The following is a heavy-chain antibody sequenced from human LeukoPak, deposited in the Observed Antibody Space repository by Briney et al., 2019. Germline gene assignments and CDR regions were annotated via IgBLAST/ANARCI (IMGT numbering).Heavy chain of an antibody. V-gene: IGHV3-23*01. Sequence: GGSLRLSCAASGFTFSSCAMSWVRQAPGKGLEWVSGVSSSGVSTNYADSVKGRFTISRDNSKNTLYLQMNSLTAEGTAVYYCAKRGSGWYWDDYWGQGTLVTVSS. CDR1: GFTFSSCA. CDR2: VSSSGVST. D-gene: IGHD6-19*01. J-gene: IGHJ4*02. CDR3: AKRGSGWYWDDY.